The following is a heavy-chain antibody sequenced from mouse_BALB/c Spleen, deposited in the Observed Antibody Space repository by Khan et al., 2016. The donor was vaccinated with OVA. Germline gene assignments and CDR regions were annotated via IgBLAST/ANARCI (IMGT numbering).Heavy chain of an antibody. CDR3: ARMYGGDFDY. V-gene: IGHV3-2*02. CDR1: GFSITSDYA. Sequence: EVQLQESGPGLVKPSQSLSLTCTVTGFSITSDYAWNWIRQFPGNKLEWMGYISYSGYTNYNPSLKSRISITRDTSKNQFFLQLNSVTTEDTATYYCARMYGGDFDYWGQGTTLTVSS. J-gene: IGHJ2*01. D-gene: IGHD2-10*02. CDR2: ISYSGYT.